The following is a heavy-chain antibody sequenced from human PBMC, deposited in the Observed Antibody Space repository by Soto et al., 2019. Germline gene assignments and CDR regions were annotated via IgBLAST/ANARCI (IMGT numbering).Heavy chain of an antibody. J-gene: IGHJ4*02. V-gene: IGHV1-2*02. Sequence: QVQLVQSGDEVKKSGASLKVSCKASGYTFTGYYIHWVRQAPGHGLEWMGWINPKSGDTNYAQKFQGRVSMTRDTSITTAYMEVSMLKSDDTAVYYCARGSPRMGALPTYWGQGTLVTVSS. D-gene: IGHD1-26*01. CDR2: INPKSGDT. CDR3: ARGSPRMGALPTY. CDR1: GYTFTGYY.